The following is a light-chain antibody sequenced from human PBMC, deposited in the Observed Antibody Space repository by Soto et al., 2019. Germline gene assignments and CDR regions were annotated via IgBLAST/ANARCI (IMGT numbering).Light chain of an antibody. CDR2: GAS. J-gene: IGKJ4*01. V-gene: IGKV3-20*01. CDR1: QSVSSNY. Sequence: EIVLTQSPGTLSLSPGERATLSCRASQSVSSNYLAWYQQKPGQAPRLLIYGASSRATGIPDRFSGSGSGTDFTLTISRLEPEDFAVYYCQQYGSPGTFGGGTKVEIK. CDR3: QQYGSPGT.